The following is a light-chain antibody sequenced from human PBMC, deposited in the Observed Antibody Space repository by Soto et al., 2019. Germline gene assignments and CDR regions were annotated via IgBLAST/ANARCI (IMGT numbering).Light chain of an antibody. J-gene: IGKJ1*01. CDR3: VQCTHWPPT. CDR2: KAS. Sequence: DVVMTQSPLSLPVTLGQPASISCRSSQSLVYSDGIAYLSWFQQRPCQSPRRLIYKASNRDSGVPHRFNGSGLGTDFTLTINRVEAEDVGIYYGVQCTHWPPTFGRGTRVEIK. CDR1: QSLVYSDGIAY. V-gene: IGKV2-30*01.